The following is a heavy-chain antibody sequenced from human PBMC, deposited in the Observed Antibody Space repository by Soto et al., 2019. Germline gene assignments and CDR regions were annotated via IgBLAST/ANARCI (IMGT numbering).Heavy chain of an antibody. CDR1: GYTFTSYG. D-gene: IGHD6-13*01. V-gene: IGHV1-18*01. CDR2: ISAYNGNT. CDR3: ARVWAAAGPFDY. J-gene: IGHJ4*02. Sequence: ASVKVSCKASGYTFTSYGISWLRQAPGQGLEWMGWISAYNGNTNYAQKLQGRVTMTTDTSTSTAYMELRSLRSDDSAVYYCARVWAAAGPFDYWGQGTLVTVSS.